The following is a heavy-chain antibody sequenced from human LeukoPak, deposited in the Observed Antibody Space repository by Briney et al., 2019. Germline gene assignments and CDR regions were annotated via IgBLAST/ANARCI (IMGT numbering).Heavy chain of an antibody. D-gene: IGHD4-17*01. CDR3: ARTTVTTNFKDAFDI. Sequence: GGSLRLSCAASGFTVSSNYMSWVRQAPGKGLEWVSVIYPGGSTYYAGSVQGRFTVSRDNSKSTLYLQMNSLRDEDTAMYYCARTTVTTNFKDAFDIWGQGTVVTVSS. CDR1: GFTVSSNY. J-gene: IGHJ3*02. V-gene: IGHV3-53*01. CDR2: IYPGGST.